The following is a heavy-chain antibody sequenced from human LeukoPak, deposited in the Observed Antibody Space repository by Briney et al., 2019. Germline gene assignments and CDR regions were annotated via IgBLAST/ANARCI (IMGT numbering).Heavy chain of an antibody. CDR1: GFTFSRYG. V-gene: IGHV3-30*18. D-gene: IGHD6-13*01. J-gene: IGHJ4*02. CDR2: ISYDGSKK. CDR3: AKDRSHSWTFDY. Sequence: TGGSLRLSCAASGFTFSRYGMHWVRQAPGKGLEWVAIISYDGSKKYYADSVKGRFTISRDNSKNTLYLQMNSLRAEDTAVYYCAKDRSHSWTFDYWGQGTLVTVSS.